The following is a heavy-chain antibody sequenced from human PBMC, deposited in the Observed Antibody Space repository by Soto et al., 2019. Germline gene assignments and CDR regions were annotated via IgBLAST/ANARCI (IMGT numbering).Heavy chain of an antibody. V-gene: IGHV4-59*01. J-gene: IGHJ6*02. Sequence: SETLSLTCTVSGGSISSYYWSWIRQPPGKGLEWIGYIYYSGSTNYNPPLKSRVTISVDTSKNQFSLKLSSVTAADTAVYYCARDHRYCTNGVCYPGGMDVWGQGTTVTVSS. CDR2: IYYSGST. CDR3: ARDHRYCTNGVCYPGGMDV. CDR1: GGSISSYY. D-gene: IGHD2-8*01.